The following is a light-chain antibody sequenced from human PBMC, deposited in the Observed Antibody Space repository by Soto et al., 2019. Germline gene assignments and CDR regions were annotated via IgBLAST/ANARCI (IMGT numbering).Light chain of an antibody. CDR1: HSVSSSY. CDR2: GAS. CDR3: QQYGSSPPYT. J-gene: IGKJ2*01. Sequence: EIVLTQSPGTLSLSPGERATLSCRASHSVSSSYLAWYQQKPGQAPRLLIYGASSRAIGIPDRFSGSGSGTDFTLTIGRLEPEDFAVYYCQQYGSSPPYTFGQGTKLEIK. V-gene: IGKV3-20*01.